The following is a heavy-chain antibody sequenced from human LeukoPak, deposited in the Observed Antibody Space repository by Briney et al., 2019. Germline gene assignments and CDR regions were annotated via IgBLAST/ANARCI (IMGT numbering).Heavy chain of an antibody. CDR1: GLTVTNAW. J-gene: IGHJ4*02. CDR3: TTGIRGD. V-gene: IGHV3-15*07. D-gene: IGHD3-10*01. Sequence: PGGSLRLSCSASGLTVTNAWMNWVRQAPGEGLDWVGRIASKTDGGAADYAAPVKGRFTISRDDSKNTLNLQMNSLKTEDTAVYYCTTGIRGDWGQGTLVTVSS. CDR2: IASKTDGGAA.